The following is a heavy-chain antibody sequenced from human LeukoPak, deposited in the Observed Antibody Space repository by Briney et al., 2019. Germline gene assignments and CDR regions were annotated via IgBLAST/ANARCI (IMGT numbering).Heavy chain of an antibody. J-gene: IGHJ4*02. CDR2: IKSDGSST. Sequence: GGSLRLSCAASGFTFSSYWMHWVRQGLGKGLVWVSRIKSDGSSTSYADSVKGRFTISRDNSRNTLYLQMNSLRAEDTAVYYCARDRDYHDSSGYHYWGQGTLVTVSS. CDR3: ARDRDYHDSSGYHY. CDR1: GFTFSSYW. D-gene: IGHD3-22*01. V-gene: IGHV3-74*01.